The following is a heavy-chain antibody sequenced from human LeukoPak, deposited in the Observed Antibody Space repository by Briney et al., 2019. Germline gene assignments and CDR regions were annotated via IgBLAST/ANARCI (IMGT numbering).Heavy chain of an antibody. CDR2: IRYDGSNK. D-gene: IGHD6-6*01. Sequence: GGSLRLSCAASGFTLSNYAMHWVRQAPGKGLEWVTFIRYDGSNKYYAESVKGRFTISRDNSKNTLYLQMSSLRAEDTAVYYCAKAIHSSSSGVVDYWGQGTLVTVSS. CDR1: GFTLSNYA. CDR3: AKAIHSSSSGVVDY. J-gene: IGHJ4*02. V-gene: IGHV3-30*02.